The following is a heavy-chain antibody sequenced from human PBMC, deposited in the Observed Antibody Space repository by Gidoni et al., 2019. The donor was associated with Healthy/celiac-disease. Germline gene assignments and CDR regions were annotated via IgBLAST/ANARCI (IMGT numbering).Heavy chain of an antibody. CDR3: ARERDSSSWYSSYYYGMDV. D-gene: IGHD6-13*01. CDR2: ISYDGSNK. CDR1: GFTFSSYA. J-gene: IGHJ6*02. Sequence: QVQLVESGGGVVQPGRSLRLSCAASGFTFSSYAMHWVRQAPGKGLEWVAVISYDGSNKYYADSVKGRFTISRDNSKNTLYLQMNSLRAEDTAVYYCARERDSSSWYSSYYYGMDVWGQGTTVTVSS. V-gene: IGHV3-30-3*01.